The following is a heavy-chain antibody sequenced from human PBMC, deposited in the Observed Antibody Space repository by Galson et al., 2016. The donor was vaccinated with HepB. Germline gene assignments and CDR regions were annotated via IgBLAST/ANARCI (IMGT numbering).Heavy chain of an antibody. CDR3: ARGATSYGRYYYGLDL. J-gene: IGHJ6*02. CDR1: GYVFSTYA. Sequence: SLRLSCAGSGYVFSTYAMHWVRQAPGKGLEWVAVIPYDGSENYYANPVKGRFTISRDNSKNTLYLKMKRLRPQDSAVYYCARGATSYGRYYYGLDLWGQGTTVSVSS. CDR2: IPYDGSEN. V-gene: IGHV3-30*04. D-gene: IGHD3-10*01.